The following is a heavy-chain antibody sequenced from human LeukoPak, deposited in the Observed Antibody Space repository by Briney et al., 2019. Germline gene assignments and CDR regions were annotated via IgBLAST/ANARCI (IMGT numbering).Heavy chain of an antibody. CDR1: GYSIGSGYF. CDR2: LYHSGIT. Sequence: SETLSLTCAVSGYSIGSGYFWGWIRQPPGMGLEWIGSLYHSGITYYNPSLKSRVTISMDTSKNQFSLKLTSVTAADTAVYYCARHAIFDSTGYYYVLDYWGQGTLATVSS. J-gene: IGHJ4*02. V-gene: IGHV4-38-2*01. CDR3: ARHAIFDSTGYYYVLDY. D-gene: IGHD3-22*01.